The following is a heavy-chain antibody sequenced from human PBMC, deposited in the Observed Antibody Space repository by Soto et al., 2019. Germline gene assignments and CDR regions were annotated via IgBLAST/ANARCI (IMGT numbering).Heavy chain of an antibody. Sequence: EVQLVESGGGLVQPVGSLRLSCAASGFTFSSYWMHWVRQAPGKGLVWVSRINSDGSSTSYADSVKGRFTISRDNAKNTLYLQMNSLRAEDTAVYYCARDPSILLWFGESDYYMDVWGKGPTVTVSS. J-gene: IGHJ6*03. CDR2: INSDGSST. CDR1: GFTFSSYW. D-gene: IGHD3-10*01. CDR3: ARDPSILLWFGESDYYMDV. V-gene: IGHV3-74*01.